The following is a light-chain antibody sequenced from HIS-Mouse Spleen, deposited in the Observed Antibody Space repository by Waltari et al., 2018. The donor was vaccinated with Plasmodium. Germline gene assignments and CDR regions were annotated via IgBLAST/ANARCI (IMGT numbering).Light chain of an antibody. Sequence: SYELTQPPSVSVSPGQTARITCPGDALPKKYADWYQQKSGQAPALVIYEDSKRPSGIPERFSGSSSGTMATLTISGAQVEDEADYYCYSTDSSGNHRVFGGGTKLTVL. CDR1: ALPKKY. V-gene: IGLV3-10*01. CDR2: EDS. CDR3: YSTDSSGNHRV. J-gene: IGLJ3*02.